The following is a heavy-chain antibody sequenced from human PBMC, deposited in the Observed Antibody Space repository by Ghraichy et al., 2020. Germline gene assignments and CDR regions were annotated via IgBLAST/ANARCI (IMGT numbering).Heavy chain of an antibody. CDR1: GLTFSNYW. CDR3: ASGDRQVNNRFDP. CDR2: ISSDGGTT. Sequence: LTCAASGLTFSNYWMHWVRQAPGKGLVWVSRISSDGGTTTYVDSVEGRFTISRDNANNTLYLQMHSLRAEDTAVYYCASGDRQVNNRFDPWGQGTLVTVSA. J-gene: IGHJ5*02. V-gene: IGHV3-74*01. D-gene: IGHD2-21*02.